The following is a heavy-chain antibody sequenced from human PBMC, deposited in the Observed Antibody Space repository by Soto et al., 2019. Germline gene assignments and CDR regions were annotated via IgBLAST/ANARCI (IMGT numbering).Heavy chain of an antibody. D-gene: IGHD5-12*01. J-gene: IGHJ6*02. CDR1: GYTFTDYY. V-gene: IGHV1-2*04. CDR2: INPDGGGT. CDR3: ARVPNSGYDSGVYGMDV. Sequence: QVQLVQSGAEVKKPGASVKVSCKTSGYTFTDYYMHWVRQAPGQGLEWMGWINPDGGGTNYAQKFQDWGTMTRDTSISTAYMELSRLRSDDTAVYYCARVPNSGYDSGVYGMDVWGQGTTVTVSS.